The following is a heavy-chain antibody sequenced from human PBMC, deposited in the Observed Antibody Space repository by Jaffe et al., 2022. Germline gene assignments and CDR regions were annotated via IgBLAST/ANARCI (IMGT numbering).Heavy chain of an antibody. D-gene: IGHD6-6*01. CDR3: ARDRKEYPPYYYYMDV. CDR2: IKQDGSEK. V-gene: IGHV3-7*01. J-gene: IGHJ6*03. CDR1: GFTFSSYW. Sequence: EVQLVESGGGLVQPGGSLRLSCAASGFTFSSYWMSWVRQAPGKGLEWVANIKQDGSEKYYVDSVKGRFTISRDNAKNSLYLQMNSLRAEDTAVYYCARDRKEYPPYYYYMDVWGKGTTVTVSS.